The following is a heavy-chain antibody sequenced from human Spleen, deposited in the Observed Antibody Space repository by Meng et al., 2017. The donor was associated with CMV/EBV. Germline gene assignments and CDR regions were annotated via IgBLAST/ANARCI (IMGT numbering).Heavy chain of an antibody. J-gene: IGHJ4*02. V-gene: IGHV3-30-3*01. CDR1: FTFSSYA. CDR2: ISYDGSNK. Sequence: FTFSSYAMHWVRQAPGKGLEWVAVISYDGSNKYYADSVKGRFTISRDNSKNTLYLQMNSLRAEDTAVYYCARDSQRFLEWLSNFDYWGQGTLVTVSS. CDR3: ARDSQRFLEWLSNFDY. D-gene: IGHD3-3*01.